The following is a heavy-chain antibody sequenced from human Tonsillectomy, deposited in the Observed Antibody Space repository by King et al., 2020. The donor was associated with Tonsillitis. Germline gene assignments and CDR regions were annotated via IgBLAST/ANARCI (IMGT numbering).Heavy chain of an antibody. CDR3: TTQNGSSGYSY. V-gene: IGHV3-15*01. CDR1: GFTFSNAW. D-gene: IGHD3-22*01. J-gene: IGHJ4*02. CDR2: IKSKTDGGKT. Sequence: VQLVESGGGLVKPGGSLRLSCAASGFTFSNAWMSWVRQAPGKGLEWVVRIKSKTDGGKTDYAAPVKGRFTISRDDSKNTLYLQMNSLKTEDTAVYYCTTQNGSSGYSYWGQGTLVTVSS.